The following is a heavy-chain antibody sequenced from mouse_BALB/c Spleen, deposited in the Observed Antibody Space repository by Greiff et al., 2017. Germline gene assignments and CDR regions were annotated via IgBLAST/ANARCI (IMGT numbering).Heavy chain of an antibody. CDR2: ISSGGGNT. CDR3: ASGYYDYRFAY. J-gene: IGHJ3*01. Sequence: EVQLVESGGGLVKPGGSLKLSCAASGFSFSSYTMSWVRQTPEKRLEWVATISSGGGNTYYPHSVKGRSTISRDNAKNTLCLQMSSLRSEDTALYYCASGYYDYRFAYWGQGTLVTVSA. V-gene: IGHV5-9*01. CDR1: GFSFSSYT. D-gene: IGHD2-4*01.